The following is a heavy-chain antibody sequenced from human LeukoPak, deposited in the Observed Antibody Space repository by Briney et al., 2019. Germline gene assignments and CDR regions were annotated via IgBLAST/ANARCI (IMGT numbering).Heavy chain of an antibody. CDR1: GFIFSNYA. J-gene: IGHJ4*02. CDR2: ISYDGSNK. D-gene: IGHD1-7*01. CDR3: AKIRVIFNWNYAYYFDY. Sequence: SGGSLRLSCAASGFIFSNYAMHWVRQAPGKGLEWVAVISYDGSNKYYADSVKGRFTISRDNSKNTLYLQMNSLRAEDTAVYYCAKIRVIFNWNYAYYFDYWGQGSLVTVSS. V-gene: IGHV3-30*04.